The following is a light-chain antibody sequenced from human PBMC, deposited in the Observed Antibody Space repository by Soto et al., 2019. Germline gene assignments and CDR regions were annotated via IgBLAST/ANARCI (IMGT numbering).Light chain of an antibody. J-gene: IGKJ2*01. CDR2: GAS. CDR3: QQYGSSPYT. Sequence: EIVLTQSPGTLSLSPGERATLSCRASQSVSSSYLAWYQQTPGQAPRLLIYGASSRATGIPDRFSGSGSGTDFTLTISTLEPEDVAVYCCQQYGSSPYTCGQGTKLAIK. CDR1: QSVSSSY. V-gene: IGKV3-20*01.